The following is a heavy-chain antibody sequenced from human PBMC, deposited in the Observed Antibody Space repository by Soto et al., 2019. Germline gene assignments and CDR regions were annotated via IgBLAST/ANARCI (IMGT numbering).Heavy chain of an antibody. D-gene: IGHD6-13*01. V-gene: IGHV4-59*08. J-gene: IGHJ5*02. CDR1: GGSISSYY. CDR3: ARGGYGNWFDP. Sequence: PSETLSLTCTVSGGSISSYYWSWIRQPPGKGLEWIGYIYYSGSTNYNPSIKSRVTISVDTSKNQFSLKLSSVTAADTAVYYCARGGYGNWFDPWGQGTLVTVSS. CDR2: IYYSGST.